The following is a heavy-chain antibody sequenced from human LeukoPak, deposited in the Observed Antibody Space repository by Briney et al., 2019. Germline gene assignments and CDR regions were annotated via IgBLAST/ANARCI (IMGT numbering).Heavy chain of an antibody. CDR1: GFSFSSYA. CDR2: ISGSGDNT. Sequence: PGGSLKLSCAASGFSFSSYAMSWVRQAPGKGLEWGSSISGSGDNTYYAESVKGRFTISRDNSKNTLFLQMNSLRAEDTAVFYCAKRSGYTTGWFFHFWGQGTLVTVSS. CDR3: AKRSGYTTGWFFHF. J-gene: IGHJ4*02. V-gene: IGHV3-23*01. D-gene: IGHD6-19*01.